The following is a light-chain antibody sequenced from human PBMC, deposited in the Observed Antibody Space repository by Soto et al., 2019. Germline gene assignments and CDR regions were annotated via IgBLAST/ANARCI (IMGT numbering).Light chain of an antibody. J-gene: IGLJ2*01. V-gene: IGLV2-14*01. CDR2: EVI. CDR3: SSYTSSSTRV. CDR1: STDVGVDNY. Sequence: QSALTQPASVSGSPGQSITISCTATSTDVGVDNYVAWYQQYPGKAPKLMIYEVINRPSGVSNRFSGSKSGNTASLIISGLQAEDEADYYCSSYTSSSTRVFGGGTKLTVL.